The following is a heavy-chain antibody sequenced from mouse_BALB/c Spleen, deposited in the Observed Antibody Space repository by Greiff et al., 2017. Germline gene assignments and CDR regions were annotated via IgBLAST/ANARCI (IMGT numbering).Heavy chain of an antibody. CDR3: ARSDYGLAY. Sequence: EVKLMESGGGLVQPGGSRKLSCAASGFTFSSFGMHWVRQAPEKGLEWVAYISSGSSTIYYADTVKGRFTISRDNPKNTLFLQMTSLRSEDTAMYYCARSDYGLAYWGQGTLVTVSA. D-gene: IGHD1-2*01. J-gene: IGHJ3*01. CDR2: ISSGSSTI. V-gene: IGHV5-17*02. CDR1: GFTFSSFG.